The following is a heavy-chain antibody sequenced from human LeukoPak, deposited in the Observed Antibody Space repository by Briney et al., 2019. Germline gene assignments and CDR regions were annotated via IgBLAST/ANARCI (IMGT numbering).Heavy chain of an antibody. CDR2: IYYSGST. D-gene: IGHD3-10*01. CDR1: GGSISSGGYY. CDR3: ARTYPAGTTPPSNWFDP. J-gene: IGHJ5*02. Sequence: SETLSLTCTVSGGSISSGGYYWSWIRQHPGKGLEWIGYIYYSGSTYCNPSLKSRVTISVDTSENQFSLKLSSVTAADTAVYYCARTYPAGTTPPSNWFDPWGQGTLVTVSS. V-gene: IGHV4-31*02.